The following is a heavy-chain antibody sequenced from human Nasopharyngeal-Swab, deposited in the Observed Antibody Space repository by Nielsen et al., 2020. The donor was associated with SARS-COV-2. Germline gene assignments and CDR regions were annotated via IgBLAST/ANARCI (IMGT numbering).Heavy chain of an antibody. CDR3: VKDLAYDEVS. D-gene: IGHD5-12*01. V-gene: IGHV3-23*01. CDR1: GFIFKNYA. J-gene: IGHJ5*02. Sequence: GESLKISCAASGFIFKNYAMSWVRQAPGKGLEWVLTINNRGDDTHYVDSVRGRFTVSRDNSKNTLYLQMNSLRGEDTAIYYCVKDLAYDEVSWGQGTLVTVSS. CDR2: INNRGDDT.